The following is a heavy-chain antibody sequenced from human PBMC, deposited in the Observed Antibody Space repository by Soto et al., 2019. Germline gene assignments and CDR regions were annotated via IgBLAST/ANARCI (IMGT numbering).Heavy chain of an antibody. CDR2: IIPIFGTP. J-gene: IGHJ6*02. V-gene: IGHV1-69*06. D-gene: IGHD4-17*01. Sequence: QVQLMQSGAEVRKPGSSVTVSCKASGGTFSSNPISWVRQAPGQGLEWMGGIIPIFGTPHYARRLLDRVTLTADRSTHTAFMELTSLTSEDTATYYCARDLSAVKRLESFKYYRMDVWGQGTTVT. CDR1: GGTFSSNP. CDR3: ARDLSAVKRLESFKYYRMDV.